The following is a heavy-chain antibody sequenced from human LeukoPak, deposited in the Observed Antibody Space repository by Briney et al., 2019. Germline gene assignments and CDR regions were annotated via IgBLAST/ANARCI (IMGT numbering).Heavy chain of an antibody. J-gene: IGHJ5*02. CDR3: ARGPSGVFSVP. CDR1: GGSISSSSYY. D-gene: IGHD3-10*01. CDR2: IYYSGST. Sequence: TPSETLSLTCTGSGGSISSSSYYWGWIRQPPGKGVEWIGSIYYSGSTYYNPSLKSRVTISVDTSKNQFSLRLSSVTAADTSVYYCARGPSGVFSVPWGQGTLVTVSS. V-gene: IGHV4-39*01.